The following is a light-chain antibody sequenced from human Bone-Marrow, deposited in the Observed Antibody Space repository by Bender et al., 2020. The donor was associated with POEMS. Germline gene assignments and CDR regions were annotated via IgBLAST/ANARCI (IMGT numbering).Light chain of an antibody. CDR1: SSDVGYYNY. V-gene: IGLV2-14*03. CDR3: TSYTNMNIRV. Sequence: QSALTQPRSVSGSPGQSVTISCTGTSSDVGYYNYVSWYQQHPGKAPKLMIYDVSNRPSGVSNRFSGSKSGNTASLTISGLQAEDESDYYCTSYTNMNIRVFGTGTKVTVL. J-gene: IGLJ1*01. CDR2: DVS.